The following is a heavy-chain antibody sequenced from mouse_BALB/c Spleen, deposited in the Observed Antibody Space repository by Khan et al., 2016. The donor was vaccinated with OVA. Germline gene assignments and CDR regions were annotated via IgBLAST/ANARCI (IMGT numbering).Heavy chain of an antibody. Sequence: EVQLQESGPGLVKPSQSLSLTCTVTGYSITSDYAWNWIRQFPGNKLEWMGYISYSGTTTYNPSLKSRISITRDTSKNKFFLQLLSVTTEDTATYYCAKRYAMDYWGQGTSVTVSS. J-gene: IGHJ4*01. V-gene: IGHV3-2*02. CDR3: AKRYAMDY. CDR1: GYSITSDYA. CDR2: ISYSGTT.